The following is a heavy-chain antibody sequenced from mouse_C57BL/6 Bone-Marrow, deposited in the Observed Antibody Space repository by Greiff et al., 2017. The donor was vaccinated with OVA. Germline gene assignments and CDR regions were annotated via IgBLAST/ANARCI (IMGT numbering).Heavy chain of an antibody. V-gene: IGHV2-2*01. D-gene: IGHD2-12*01. J-gene: IGHJ2*01. CDR1: GFSLTSYG. CDR2: IWSGGST. Sequence: VKLMESGPGLVQPSQSLSITCTVSGFSLTSYGVHWVRQSPGKGLEWLGVIWSGGSTDYNAAFISRLSISKDNSKSQVFFKMNSLQADDTAIYYCARNMAVYDDLYYFDYWGQGTTLTVSS. CDR3: ARNMAVYDDLYYFDY.